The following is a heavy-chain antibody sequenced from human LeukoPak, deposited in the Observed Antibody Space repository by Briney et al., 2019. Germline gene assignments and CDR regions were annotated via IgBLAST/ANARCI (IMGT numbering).Heavy chain of an antibody. CDR1: GGSFSGYY. J-gene: IGHJ4*02. CDR2: INHSGST. D-gene: IGHD3-10*01. V-gene: IGHV4-34*01. CDR3: ARGGMVPGDDYFDY. Sequence: PSETLSLTCAVYGGSFSGYYWSWIRQPPGKGLEWIGEINHSGSTNYSPSLKSRVTISVDTSKNQFSLKVSSVTAADTAVYYCARGGMVPGDDYFDYWGQGTLVTVSS.